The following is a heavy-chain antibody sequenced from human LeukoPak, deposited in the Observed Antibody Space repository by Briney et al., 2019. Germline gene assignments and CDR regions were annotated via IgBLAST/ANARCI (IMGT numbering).Heavy chain of an antibody. CDR1: GGSISSYY. J-gene: IGHJ4*02. Sequence: SSETLSLTCTVSGGSISSYYWSWIRQPPGKGLEWIGYIYYSGSTNYNPSLKSRVTISVDTSKNQFSLKLSSVTAADTAVYYCARGYVFGSGSQNRYYFDYWGQGTLVTVSS. V-gene: IGHV4-59*01. CDR2: IYYSGST. CDR3: ARGYVFGSGSQNRYYFDY. D-gene: IGHD3-10*01.